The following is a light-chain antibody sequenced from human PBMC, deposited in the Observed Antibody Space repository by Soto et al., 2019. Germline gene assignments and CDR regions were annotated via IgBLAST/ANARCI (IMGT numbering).Light chain of an antibody. J-gene: IGKJ1*01. CDR2: GAS. CDR3: QQYNNWPVT. V-gene: IGKV3-15*01. CDR1: QSVSSN. Sequence: EIVMTQSPATLSVSPGGRSTLSCMAIQSVSSNLAWYQQKPGQAPRLLIYGASTRATGIPARFSGSGSGTEFTLTISSLQSEDFAVYYCQQYNNWPVTFGQGTKVDIK.